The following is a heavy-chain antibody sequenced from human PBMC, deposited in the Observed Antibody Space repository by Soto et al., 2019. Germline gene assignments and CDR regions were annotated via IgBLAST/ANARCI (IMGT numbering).Heavy chain of an antibody. J-gene: IGHJ4*02. CDR2: ISYDGSNE. Sequence: QVPLVESGGGVVQPGRSLRLSCAVSGFTFRNHGMHWVRQAPGKGLEWVAGISYDGSNEDYADSVKGRFTISRDNSKNTWYLQTNSLRGEDTAVYYCAKGLSVIQPWLMDAYWGQGTLVTVSS. D-gene: IGHD5-18*01. CDR3: AKGLSVIQPWLMDAY. V-gene: IGHV3-30*18. CDR1: GFTFRNHG.